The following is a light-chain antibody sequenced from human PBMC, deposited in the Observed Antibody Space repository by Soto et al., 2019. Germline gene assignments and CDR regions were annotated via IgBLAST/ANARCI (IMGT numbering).Light chain of an antibody. J-gene: IGLJ3*02. CDR1: NSDVGDYDY. CDR3: SSYTTTTHLV. Sequence: QSALTQPASVSGSPGQSITISCAGTNSDVGDYDYVSWYQQHPGKVPKLIIYEVSNRPSGVSDRFSGSKSGNTASLTISGLQSEDEADYYCSSYTTTTHLVFGGGTKLTVL. CDR2: EVS. V-gene: IGLV2-14*01.